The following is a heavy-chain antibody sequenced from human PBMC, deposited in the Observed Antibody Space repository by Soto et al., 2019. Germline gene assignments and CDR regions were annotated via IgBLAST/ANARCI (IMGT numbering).Heavy chain of an antibody. CDR2: IYYSGST. CDR3: GVPIWGSYRLRNHGMDV. D-gene: IGHD3-16*02. V-gene: IGHV4-59*01. Sequence: PSETLSLTCTVSGGSISSYYWSWIRQPPGKGLEWIGYIYYSGSTNYNPSLKSRVTISVDTSKNQFSLKLSSVTAADTAVYYCGVPIWGSYRLRNHGMDVWGQGTAVTVSS. CDR1: GGSISSYY. J-gene: IGHJ6*02.